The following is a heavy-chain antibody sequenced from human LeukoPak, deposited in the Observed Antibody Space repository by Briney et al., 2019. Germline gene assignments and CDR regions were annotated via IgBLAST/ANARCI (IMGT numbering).Heavy chain of an antibody. CDR1: GGSISSYY. V-gene: IGHV4-59*01. D-gene: IGHD5-24*01. CDR2: IYYSGST. Sequence: SETLSLTCTVSGGSISSYYWSWIRQPPGKGLEWIGYIYYSGSTNYNPSLKSRVTISVDTSKNQFSLKLSSVTAADTAVYYCARENPVETHAVAFDIWGQGTMVTVSS. CDR3: ARENPVETHAVAFDI. J-gene: IGHJ3*02.